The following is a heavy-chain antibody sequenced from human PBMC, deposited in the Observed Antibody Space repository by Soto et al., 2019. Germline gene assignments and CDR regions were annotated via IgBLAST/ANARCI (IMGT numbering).Heavy chain of an antibody. CDR3: TTGRITIFGVAHDAFDI. CDR2: IKSKTDGGTT. CDR1: GFTFSNAW. Sequence: GGSLRLSCAASGFTFSNAWMSWVRQAPGKGLEWVGRIKSKTDGGTTDYAAPVKGRFTISRDDSKNTLYLQMNSLKTEDTAVYYCTTGRITIFGVAHDAFDIWGQGTMVTVSS. D-gene: IGHD3-3*01. J-gene: IGHJ3*02. V-gene: IGHV3-15*01.